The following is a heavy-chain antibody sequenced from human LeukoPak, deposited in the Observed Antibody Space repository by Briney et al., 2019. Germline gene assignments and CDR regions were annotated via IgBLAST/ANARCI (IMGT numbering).Heavy chain of an antibody. CDR2: IHNSGTT. J-gene: IGHJ4*02. CDR1: SGSIGSYY. V-gene: IGHV4-4*09. Sequence: SETLSLTCSLSSGSIGSYYWSWIRQPPGKGLEWIALIHNSGTTNYNPSLKSRVTLSLDTSKKRLSLQLNSVSAADTAVYYCAIGSYPCQYWGQGTLVTVSS. D-gene: IGHD3-10*01. CDR3: AIGSYPCQY.